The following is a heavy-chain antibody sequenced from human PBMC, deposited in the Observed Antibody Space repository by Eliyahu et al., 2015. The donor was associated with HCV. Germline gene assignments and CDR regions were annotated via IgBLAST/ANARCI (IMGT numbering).Heavy chain of an antibody. V-gene: IGHV4-59*08. CDR3: ARLGWLGLDY. CDR1: GGSISSYY. CDR2: IYYSGST. D-gene: IGHD3-10*01. J-gene: IGHJ4*02. Sequence: QVQLQESGPGLVKPSETLSLTCTVSGGSISSYYWSWIRQPPGKGLEWIGYIYYSGSTNYNPSLKSRVTISVDTSKNQFSLKLSSVTAADTAVYYCARLGWLGLDYWGQGTLVTVSS.